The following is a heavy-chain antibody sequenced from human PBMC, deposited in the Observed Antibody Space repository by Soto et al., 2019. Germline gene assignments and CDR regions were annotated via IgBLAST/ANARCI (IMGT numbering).Heavy chain of an antibody. CDR2: IYPSDSDT. J-gene: IGHJ4*02. D-gene: IGHD6-19*01. CDR1: GYNFAGYW. Sequence: PGESLKISCKGAGYNFAGYWIAWVRQMPGKGLELMGIIYPSDSDTRYRPSFQGQVTISADKSISSAHLQWSSLRASDTALYDCARGAVPTRTFNYWGQGNPVLAAS. CDR3: ARGAVPTRTFNY. V-gene: IGHV5-51*01.